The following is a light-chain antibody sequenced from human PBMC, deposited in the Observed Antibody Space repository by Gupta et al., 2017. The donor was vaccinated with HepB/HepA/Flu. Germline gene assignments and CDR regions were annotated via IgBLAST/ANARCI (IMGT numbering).Light chain of an antibody. CDR2: KVS. CDR3: MQGSHWPYT. V-gene: IGKV2-30*01. CDR1: QSLVYSDGYTY. J-gene: IGKJ2*01. Sequence: DVVLTQSPLSLPVILGQPSSISCRSSQSLVYSDGYTYLHWFQQRPGHSPRRLIYKVSNRDSGVPDRFSGSASGTDFTLKISRVEADDVGIYYCMQGSHWPYTFGQGTKLEIK.